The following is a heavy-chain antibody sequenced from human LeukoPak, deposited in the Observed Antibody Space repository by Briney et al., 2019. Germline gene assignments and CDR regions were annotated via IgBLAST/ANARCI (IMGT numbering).Heavy chain of an antibody. Sequence: PGGSLGLSCAASGFTFSSYSMNWVRQAPGKGLEWVSSISSSSSYKYYADSVKGRFTISRDNAKNSLYLQMNSLRAEDTAVYYCAREGARLTLDYWGQGTLVTVSS. J-gene: IGHJ4*02. CDR1: GFTFSSYS. V-gene: IGHV3-21*01. D-gene: IGHD3-16*01. CDR3: AREGARLTLDY. CDR2: ISSSSSYK.